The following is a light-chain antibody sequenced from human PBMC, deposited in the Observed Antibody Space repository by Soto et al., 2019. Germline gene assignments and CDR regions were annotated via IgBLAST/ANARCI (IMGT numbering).Light chain of an antibody. J-gene: IGLJ1*01. CDR1: RSDVGGYNY. Sequence: QSALTQPASVSGSPGQSITLSCTGNRSDVGGYNYVSWYQQHPGKAPKLMIYDVSNRPSGVSNRFSGSKYGNTASLTISGLQAEDEADYYCSSYTSSSTPYVFGTGTKLTVL. V-gene: IGLV2-14*01. CDR2: DVS. CDR3: SSYTSSSTPYV.